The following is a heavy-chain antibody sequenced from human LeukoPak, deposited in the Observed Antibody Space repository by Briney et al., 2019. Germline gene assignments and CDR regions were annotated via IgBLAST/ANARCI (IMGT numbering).Heavy chain of an antibody. D-gene: IGHD2-21*02. J-gene: IGHJ4*02. V-gene: IGHV4-34*01. CDR3: ARGIAHKQPSRVVTATPHYFDY. Sequence: SETLSLTCAVYGGSFSGYYWSWIRQPPGKGLERIGEINHSGSTNYNPSLKSRVTISVDTSKNQFSLKLSSVTAADTAVYYCARGIAHKQPSRVVTATPHYFDYWGQGTLVTVSS. CDR1: GGSFSGYY. CDR2: INHSGST.